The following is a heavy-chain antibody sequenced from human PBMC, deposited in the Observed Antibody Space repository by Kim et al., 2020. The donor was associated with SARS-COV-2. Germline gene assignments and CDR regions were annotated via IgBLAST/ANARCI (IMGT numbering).Heavy chain of an antibody. V-gene: IGHV4-4*02. J-gene: IGHJ5*02. CDR1: GGSISSSNW. CDR2: IYHSGST. CDR3: ARDSGAPKTGPKNWFDP. Sequence: SETLSLTCAVSGGSISSSNWWSWVRQPPGKGLEWIGEIYHSGSTNYNPSLKSRVTISVDKSKNQFSLKLSSVTAADTAVYYCARDSGAPKTGPKNWFDPWGQGTLVTVSS.